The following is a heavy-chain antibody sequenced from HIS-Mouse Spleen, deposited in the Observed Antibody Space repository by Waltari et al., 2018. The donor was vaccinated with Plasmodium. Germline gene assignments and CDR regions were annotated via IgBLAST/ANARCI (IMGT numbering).Heavy chain of an antibody. J-gene: IGHJ4*02. D-gene: IGHD6-6*01. Sequence: QVQLVESGGGVVQPGRSLRLSCAASGFTFSSYGMHWVRQAPGKGLGGVAVISYDGSNKYYADSGKGRFTISRDNSKNTLYLQMNSLRAEDTAVYYCAKILSYSSSPEDYWGQGTLVTVSS. CDR3: AKILSYSSSPEDY. CDR1: GFTFSSYG. CDR2: ISYDGSNK. V-gene: IGHV3-30*18.